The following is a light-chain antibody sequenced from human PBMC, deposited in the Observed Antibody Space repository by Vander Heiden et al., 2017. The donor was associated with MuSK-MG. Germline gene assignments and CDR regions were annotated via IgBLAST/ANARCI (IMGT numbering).Light chain of an antibody. CDR2: GKN. CDR1: TLRSNY. J-gene: IGLJ2*01. CDR3: HSRDSSSNHVV. Sequence: SELTQEPAASVALAQTVRSTGQGDTLRSNYASWSQQKPGQAPVLVIYGKNHRPSGIPDRFSGSSSGNTASLTITGAQAEDEADYYCHSRDSSSNHVVFGGGTRLTVL. V-gene: IGLV3-19*01.